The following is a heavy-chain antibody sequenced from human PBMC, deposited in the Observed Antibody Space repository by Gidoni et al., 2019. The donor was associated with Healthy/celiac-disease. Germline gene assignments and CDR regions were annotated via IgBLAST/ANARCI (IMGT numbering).Heavy chain of an antibody. Sequence: QVQLQESGPGLVKPSQTLSLTCAVSGGSISSGGYYWSWIRQPPGKGLEWIGYIYYSGSTDYNPSLKSRVTISVDTSKNQFSLKLSAVTAADTAVYYCATGRLMEPMDVWGKGTTVTVSS. D-gene: IGHD1-26*01. J-gene: IGHJ6*03. CDR2: IYYSGST. V-gene: IGHV4-30-4*01. CDR1: GGSISSGGYY. CDR3: ATGRLMEPMDV.